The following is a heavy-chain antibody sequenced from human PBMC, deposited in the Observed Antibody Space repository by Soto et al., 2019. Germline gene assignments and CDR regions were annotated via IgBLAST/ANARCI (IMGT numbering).Heavy chain of an antibody. J-gene: IGHJ6*02. V-gene: IGHV1-2*04. Sequence: ASVKVSCKASGYTFTGYYMHWVRQAPGQGLEWMGWINPNSGGTNYAQKFQGWVTMTRDTSISTAYMELSRLRSDDTAVYYCARDMVTAMVTRYYYYYGMDVWGQGTTVTVSS. CDR2: INPNSGGT. CDR1: GYTFTGYY. D-gene: IGHD5-18*01. CDR3: ARDMVTAMVTRYYYYYGMDV.